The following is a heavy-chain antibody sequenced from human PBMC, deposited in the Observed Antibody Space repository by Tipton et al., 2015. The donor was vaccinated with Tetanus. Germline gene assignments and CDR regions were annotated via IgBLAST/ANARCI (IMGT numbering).Heavy chain of an antibody. D-gene: IGHD6-19*01. CDR1: GFTFSSYD. CDR2: IGTAGDT. V-gene: IGHV3-13*01. J-gene: IGHJ2*01. Sequence: SLRLSCAASGFTFSSYDMHWVRQATGKGLEWVSAIGTAGDTYYPGSVKGRFTISRENAKNSLYLQMNSLRAGDTAVYYCARGAVAGIDPNWYFDLWGRGTLVTVSS. CDR3: ARGAVAGIDPNWYFDL.